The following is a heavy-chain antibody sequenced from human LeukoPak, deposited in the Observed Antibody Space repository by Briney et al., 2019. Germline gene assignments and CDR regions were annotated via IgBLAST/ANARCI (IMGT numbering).Heavy chain of an antibody. CDR1: GFTFSSYS. V-gene: IGHV3-21*04. J-gene: IGHJ4*02. D-gene: IGHD1-26*01. Sequence: GGSLRLSCAASGFTFSSYSMNWVRQAPGKGLEWVSSISSSSSYIYCADSVKGRFTISRDNAKNSLYLQMNSLRAEDTAIYYCVRDRGTYRPIDYWGQGTLVTVSS. CDR3: VRDRGTYRPIDY. CDR2: ISSSSSYI.